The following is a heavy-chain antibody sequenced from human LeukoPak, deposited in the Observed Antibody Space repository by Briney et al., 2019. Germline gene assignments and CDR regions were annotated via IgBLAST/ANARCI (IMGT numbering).Heavy chain of an antibody. CDR2: IRSKANSYAT. J-gene: IGHJ4*02. Sequence: GGSLRLSCAASGFTFSHYSMNWVRQASGKGLEWVGRIRSKANSYATAYAASVKGRFTISRDDSKNTAYLQMNSLKTEDTAVYYCTRLFGYCSSTSCGDWGQGTLVTVSS. D-gene: IGHD2-2*01. CDR3: TRLFGYCSSTSCGD. CDR1: GFTFSHYS. V-gene: IGHV3-73*01.